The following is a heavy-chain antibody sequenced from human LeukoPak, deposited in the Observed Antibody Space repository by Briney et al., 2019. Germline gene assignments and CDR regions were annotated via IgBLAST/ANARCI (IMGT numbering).Heavy chain of an antibody. V-gene: IGHV3-21*01. CDR3: ARDLYDSNCFDP. J-gene: IGHJ5*02. CDR2: ISSSSGYI. Sequence: GGSLRLSCAASGFTFSSYSMNWVRQAPGKGLEWVSFISSSSGYIFYADSVKGRFTISRDNAKNSLYLQMNSLRAEDTAVYYCARDLYDSNCFDPWGQGTLVTVSS. D-gene: IGHD3-22*01. CDR1: GFTFSSYS.